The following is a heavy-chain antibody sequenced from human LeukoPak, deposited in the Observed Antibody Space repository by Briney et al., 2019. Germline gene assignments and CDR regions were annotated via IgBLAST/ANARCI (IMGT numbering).Heavy chain of an antibody. V-gene: IGHV4-61*02. Sequence: PSETLSLTCTVCGGSISSGSYYWSWIRQPAGKGLEWIGRIYTSGSTNYNPSLNSRVTISVDTSKNQFSLKLSSVTAADTAVYYCARVYLYYYYMDVWGKGTTVTVSS. CDR3: ARVYLYYYYMDV. CDR1: GGSISSGSYY. J-gene: IGHJ6*03. CDR2: IYTSGST.